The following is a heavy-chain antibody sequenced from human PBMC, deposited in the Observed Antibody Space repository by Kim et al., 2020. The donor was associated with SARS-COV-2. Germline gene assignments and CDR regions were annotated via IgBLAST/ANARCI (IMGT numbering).Heavy chain of an antibody. CDR1: GGSISSSSYY. J-gene: IGHJ4*02. CDR2: IYYSGST. Sequence: SETLSLTCTVSGGSISSSSYYWGWIRQPPGKGLEWIGSIYYSGSTYYNPSLKSRVTISVDTSKNQFSLKLSSVTAADTAVYYCARLKPTTAFDYWGQGTLVTVSS. V-gene: IGHV4-39*01. CDR3: ARLKPTTAFDY. D-gene: IGHD1-26*01.